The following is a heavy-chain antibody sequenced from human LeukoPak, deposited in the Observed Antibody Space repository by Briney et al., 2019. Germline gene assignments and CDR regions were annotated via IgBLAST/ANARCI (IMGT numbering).Heavy chain of an antibody. CDR3: ARQRCPGSTSCDPRGDNWFDP. CDR1: GGSFSGYY. CDR2: INRSGST. V-gene: IGHV4-34*01. D-gene: IGHD2-2*01. Sequence: SETLSLTCAVYGGSFSGYYRSWIRQPPGKGLEWIGEINRSGSTNYNPSLKSRVTISVDTSKNQFSLKLSSVTAADTAVYYCARQRCPGSTSCDPRGDNWFDPWGQGTLVTVSS. J-gene: IGHJ5*02.